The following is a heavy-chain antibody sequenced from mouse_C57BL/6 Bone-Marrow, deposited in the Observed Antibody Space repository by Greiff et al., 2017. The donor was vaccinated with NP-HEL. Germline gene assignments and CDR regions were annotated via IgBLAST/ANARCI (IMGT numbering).Heavy chain of an antibody. V-gene: IGHV3-6*01. Sequence: DVQLVESGPGLVKPSQSLSLTCSVTGYSITSGYYWNWIRQFPGNKLEWMGYISYDGSNNYNPSLKNRIAITRDTSKNQFFLKLNSVTTEDTATYYCARQGWTAQATDYAMDYWGQGTSVTVSS. CDR3: ARQGWTAQATDYAMDY. D-gene: IGHD3-2*02. CDR1: GYSITSGYY. CDR2: ISYDGSN. J-gene: IGHJ4*01.